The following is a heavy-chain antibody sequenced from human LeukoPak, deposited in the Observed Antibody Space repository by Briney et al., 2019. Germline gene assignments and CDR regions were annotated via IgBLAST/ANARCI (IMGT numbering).Heavy chain of an antibody. CDR1: GGSISSYH. CDR3: TAGMATILMGAFDI. D-gene: IGHD5-24*01. Sequence: PSETLSLTCTVSGGSISSYHWGWIRQPAGKGLEWIGLIYTSGNTNHNPSLKSRVTMSVDTSKNQFSLKLSSVTAADTAVYYCTAGMATILMGAFDIWGQGTMVTVSS. V-gene: IGHV4-4*07. J-gene: IGHJ3*02. CDR2: IYTSGNT.